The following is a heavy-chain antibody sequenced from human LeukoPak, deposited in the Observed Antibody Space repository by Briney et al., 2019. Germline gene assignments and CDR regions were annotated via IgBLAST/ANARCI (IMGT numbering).Heavy chain of an antibody. CDR1: GYTFTSRY. Sequence: ASVKVSCKASGYTFTSRYMHWVRQAPGQGLEWMGMINPSDGNTYYAQKFQGRVTMTRDTSTSTVYMELSSLRSEDTAVYFCARLISNWRDYWGQGTLVTVSS. V-gene: IGHV1-46*01. D-gene: IGHD4-11*01. J-gene: IGHJ4*02. CDR3: ARLISNWRDY. CDR2: INPSDGNT.